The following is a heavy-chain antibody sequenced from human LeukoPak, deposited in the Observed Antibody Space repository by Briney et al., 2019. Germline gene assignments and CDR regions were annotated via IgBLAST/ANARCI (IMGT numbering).Heavy chain of an antibody. CDR3: ARHYGP. CDR2: IYYSGST. J-gene: IGHJ4*02. CDR1: GGSISSYY. V-gene: IGHV4-59*08. Sequence: SETLSLTCTVSGGSISSYYWSWIRQPPGKGLEWIGSIYYSGSTYYNPSLKSRVTIAVDTSKNQFSLKLNSVTATDTAVYYCARHYGPWGQGTLVTVSS. D-gene: IGHD3-10*01.